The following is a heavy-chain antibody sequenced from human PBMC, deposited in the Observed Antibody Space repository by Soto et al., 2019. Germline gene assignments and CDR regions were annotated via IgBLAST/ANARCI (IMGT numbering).Heavy chain of an antibody. J-gene: IGHJ4*02. CDR1: GFTFSSYA. V-gene: IGHV3-23*01. CDR3: AKDYYDILTGYGTPLS. Sequence: PGGSLRLSCAASGFTFSSYAMSWVRQAPGKELERVSAISGSGGSTYYADSVKGRFTISRDNSKNTLYLQMNSLRAEDTAVYYCAKDYYDILTGYGTPLSWGQGTLVTVSS. D-gene: IGHD3-9*01. CDR2: ISGSGGST.